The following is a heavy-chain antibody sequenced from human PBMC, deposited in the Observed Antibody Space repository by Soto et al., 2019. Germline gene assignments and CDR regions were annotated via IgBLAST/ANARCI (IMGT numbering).Heavy chain of an antibody. J-gene: IGHJ6*02. CDR1: GFTFSNAW. Sequence: GGSLRLSCAASGFTFSNAWMNWVRQAPGKGLEWVGRIKSKTDGGTTDYAAPVKGRFTISRDDSKNTLYLQMNSLKTEDTAVYYCSTGSPYYDFWSGYSYYYYGMDVWGQGTTVTVSS. CDR2: IKSKTDGGTT. CDR3: STGSPYYDFWSGYSYYYYGMDV. D-gene: IGHD3-3*01. V-gene: IGHV3-15*07.